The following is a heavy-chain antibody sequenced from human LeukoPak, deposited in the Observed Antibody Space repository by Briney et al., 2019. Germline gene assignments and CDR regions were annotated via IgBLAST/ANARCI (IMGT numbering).Heavy chain of an antibody. CDR1: GFIFSDYY. CDR2: ISSSGITI. CDR3: ARGKTGSYYSRSYYMDV. V-gene: IGHV3-11*01. Sequence: GGSLRLSCAAAGFIFSDYYMSWIRQAPGKGLEWVSYISSSGITIYYADSVKGRFTISRDKAKNSLYLQMNSLRAEDTAVYYCARGKTGSYYSRSYYMDVWGKGTTVTISS. J-gene: IGHJ6*03. D-gene: IGHD3-10*01.